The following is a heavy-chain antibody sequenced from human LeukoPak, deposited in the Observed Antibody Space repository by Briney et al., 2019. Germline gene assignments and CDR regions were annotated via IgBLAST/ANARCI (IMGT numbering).Heavy chain of an antibody. J-gene: IGHJ5*02. CDR1: GGSISSGSYY. V-gene: IGHV4-61*02. CDR2: ISNSGTT. D-gene: IGHD1-26*01. Sequence: SQTLSLTCSVSGGSISSGSYYWTWIRQPAGKGLEWIGRISNSGTTNYNPSLKSRVTMSVDTSRNQFSLNLNSVTAADTAIYYCARWDGDPWGQGTLVTVSS. CDR3: ARWDGDP.